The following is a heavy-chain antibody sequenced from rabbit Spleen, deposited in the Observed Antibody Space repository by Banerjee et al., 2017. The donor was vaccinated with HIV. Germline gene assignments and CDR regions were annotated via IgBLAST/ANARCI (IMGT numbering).Heavy chain of an antibody. D-gene: IGHD8-1*01. CDR1: GFSFSNNYY. V-gene: IGHV1S40*01. CDR2: IYSGSFDST. CDR3: ARDTGSSFSSYGMDL. Sequence: QSLEESGGDLVKPGASLTLTCTASGFSFSNNYYMCWVCQAPGKGLEWIACIYSGSFDSTVYASWAKGRFTISRTSSTTVTLQVTSLTAADTATYFCARDTGSSFSSYGMDLWGPGTLVTVS. J-gene: IGHJ6*01.